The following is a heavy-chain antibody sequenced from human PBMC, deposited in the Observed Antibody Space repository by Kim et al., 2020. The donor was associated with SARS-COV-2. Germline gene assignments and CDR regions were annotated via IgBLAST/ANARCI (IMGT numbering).Heavy chain of an antibody. Sequence: GGSLRLSCAASGFTFSSYAMHWVRQAPGKGLEWVAVISYDGSSKYYADSVKGRFTISRDNAKNTLYLQMNSLRAEDTAVYYCARARGIAAAGGDYWGQGTLVTVSS. CDR2: ISYDGSSK. J-gene: IGHJ4*02. D-gene: IGHD6-13*01. CDR1: GFTFSSYA. V-gene: IGHV3-30*04. CDR3: ARARGIAAAGGDY.